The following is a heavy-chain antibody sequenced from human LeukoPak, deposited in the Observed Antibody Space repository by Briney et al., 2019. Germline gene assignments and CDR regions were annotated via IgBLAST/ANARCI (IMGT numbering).Heavy chain of an antibody. CDR3: ARDTRGESDY. CDR1: GFTFSTYW. V-gene: IGHV3-7*01. CDR2: IKQDGSEK. J-gene: IGHJ4*01. D-gene: IGHD2-2*01. Sequence: PGGSLRLSCAASGFTFSTYWMSWVRQAPGKGLEWVANIKQDGSEKYYVDFVMGRFTISRDNAKNSLYLQMNSLRAEDTAMYYCARDTRGESDYWGHGTLVTVSS.